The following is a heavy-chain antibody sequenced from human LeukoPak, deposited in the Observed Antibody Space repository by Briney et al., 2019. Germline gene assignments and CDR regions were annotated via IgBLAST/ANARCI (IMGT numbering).Heavy chain of an antibody. CDR1: GFTFSSYA. D-gene: IGHD3-10*01. CDR3: ARFPGITMVRGAVSDY. J-gene: IGHJ4*02. V-gene: IGHV3-30-3*01. Sequence: GGSLRLSCAASGFTFSSYAMHWVRQAPGKGLEWVAVISYDGSNKYYADSVKGRFTISRDNSKNTLYLQMNSLRAEDTAVYYCARFPGITMVRGAVSDYWGQGTLVTVSS. CDR2: ISYDGSNK.